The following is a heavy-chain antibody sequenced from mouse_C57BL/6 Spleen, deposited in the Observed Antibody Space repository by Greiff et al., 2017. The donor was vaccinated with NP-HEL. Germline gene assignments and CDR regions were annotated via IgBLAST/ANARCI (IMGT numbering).Heavy chain of an antibody. D-gene: IGHD4-1*01. Sequence: EVKLQESGPGLVKPSQSLSLTCSVTGYSITSGYYWNWIRQFPGNKLEWMGYISYDGSNNYNPSLKNRISITRDTSKNQFFLKLNSVTTEDTATYYCARDWDDAYWGQGTLVTVSA. V-gene: IGHV3-6*01. CDR1: GYSITSGYY. CDR2: ISYDGSN. CDR3: ARDWDDAY. J-gene: IGHJ3*01.